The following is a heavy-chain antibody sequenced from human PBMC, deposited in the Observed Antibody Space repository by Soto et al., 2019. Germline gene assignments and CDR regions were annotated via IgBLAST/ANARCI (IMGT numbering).Heavy chain of an antibody. Sequence: GGSLRLSCAASGFTFTSYWMSWVRQAPGKGLEWVANIKQDGSEKYYVDSVKGRFTISRDNSKNTLYLQMNSLRAEDTAVYYCARVSLSDARHPANYWGQGTLVTVSS. V-gene: IGHV3-7*05. CDR2: IKQDGSEK. J-gene: IGHJ4*02. CDR3: ARVSLSDARHPANY. D-gene: IGHD2-2*01. CDR1: GFTFTSYW.